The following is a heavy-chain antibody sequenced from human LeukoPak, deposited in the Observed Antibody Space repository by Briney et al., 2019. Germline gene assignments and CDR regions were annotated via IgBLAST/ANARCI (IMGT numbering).Heavy chain of an antibody. V-gene: IGHV3-9*01. CDR1: GFTFKDYV. Sequence: GGALRLSCVATGFTFKDYVMHWVRQPPGKGLEGVSIINWNDGGTDYADSVKGRFTISRDHAKNSLYLQLSSLRPEDTALYYCAKHMRATNTYSFFGLDVWGQGTTVTVSS. CDR2: INWNDGGT. D-gene: IGHD1-26*01. CDR3: AKHMRATNTYSFFGLDV. J-gene: IGHJ6*02.